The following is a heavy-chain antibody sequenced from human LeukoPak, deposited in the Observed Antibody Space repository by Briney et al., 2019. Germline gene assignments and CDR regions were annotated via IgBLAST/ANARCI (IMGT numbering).Heavy chain of an antibody. CDR1: GYTFTSSG. J-gene: IGHJ4*02. Sequence: ASVKLSCKASGYTFTSSGISWVRQAPGQGLEWMGWINAYNGNTNCAQKLQGRVTMTTDTSTSTAYMELRSLRSDDTAVYYCARDPRFDYWGQGTLVTVPS. V-gene: IGHV1-18*01. CDR3: ARDPRFDY. CDR2: INAYNGNT.